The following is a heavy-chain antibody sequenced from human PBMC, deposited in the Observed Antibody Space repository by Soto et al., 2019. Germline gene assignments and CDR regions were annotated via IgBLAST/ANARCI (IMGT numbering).Heavy chain of an antibody. CDR2: INPNSGGT. CDR1: GYVFIGYY. V-gene: IGHV1-2*02. D-gene: IGHD2-2*01. CDR3: ARGFCSTITCYGWFDP. J-gene: IGHJ5*02. Sequence: QVQLVQSGAEVKKPGASVKVSCKASGYVFIGYYIHWVRQAPGQGLEWMGWINPNSGGTNYAQKFQGRVTMTRDKSISTVAMDLNSLRSGDTAVYYCARGFCSTITCYGWFDPWGQGTLVTVSS.